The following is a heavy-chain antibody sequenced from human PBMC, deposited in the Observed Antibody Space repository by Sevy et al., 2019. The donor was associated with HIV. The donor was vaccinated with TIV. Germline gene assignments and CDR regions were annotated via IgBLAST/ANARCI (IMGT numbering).Heavy chain of an antibody. CDR2: LSFGCGEL. J-gene: IGHJ4*02. Sequence: GGSLRLSCAASGFTFSKYSMSWVRQPPGKGLEWVSTLSFGCGELNHADSVKGRFTISRDNSKNSLYLQMTNLRAEDTAVYYCAREGCTKPHDYWGQGTLVTVSS. V-gene: IGHV3-23*01. CDR1: GFTFSKYS. D-gene: IGHD2-8*01. CDR3: AREGCTKPHDY.